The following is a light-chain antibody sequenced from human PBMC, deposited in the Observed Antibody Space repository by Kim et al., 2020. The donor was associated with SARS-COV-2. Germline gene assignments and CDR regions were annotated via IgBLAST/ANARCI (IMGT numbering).Light chain of an antibody. J-gene: IGLJ3*02. CDR1: SGIIASDI. V-gene: IGLV6-57*01. CDR2: DDH. Sequence: GKAVIIICTRISGIIASDIVQWVQQRQASSPPTVIYDDHKRPSGGADRFSCAVDTSSNSASLTISGLRAEDEADYYCQSYDDNSWVFGGGTQLTVL. CDR3: QSYDDNSWV.